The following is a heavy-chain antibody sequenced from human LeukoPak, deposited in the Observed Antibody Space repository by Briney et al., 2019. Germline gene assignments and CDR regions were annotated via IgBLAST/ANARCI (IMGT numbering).Heavy chain of an antibody. J-gene: IGHJ6*03. D-gene: IGHD2-2*01. CDR1: GFTFSSYW. V-gene: IGHV3-7*01. Sequence: GSLRLSCAASGFTFSSYWMSWVRQAPGKGLEWVAIIKQDGSEKYYVDSVKGRFTIARDNAKNSLYLQMNSLRAEDTAVYYCARVRVGSSTSLRVGYYYYYMDVWGRGTTVTVSS. CDR3: ARVRVGSSTSLRVGYYYYYMDV. CDR2: IKQDGSEK.